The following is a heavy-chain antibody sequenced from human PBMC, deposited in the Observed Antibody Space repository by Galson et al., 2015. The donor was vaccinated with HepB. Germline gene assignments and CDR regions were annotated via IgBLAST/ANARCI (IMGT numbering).Heavy chain of an antibody. CDR3: AKGELGYSGSPGGFDY. Sequence: SLRLSCAASGFTFSSYAMSWVRQAPGKGLEWVSAISGSGGSTYYADSVKGRFTISRDNSKNTLYLQMNSLRAEDTAVYYCAKGELGYSGSPGGFDYWGQGTLVTVPS. J-gene: IGHJ4*02. D-gene: IGHD1-26*01. CDR2: ISGSGGST. CDR1: GFTFSSYA. V-gene: IGHV3-23*01.